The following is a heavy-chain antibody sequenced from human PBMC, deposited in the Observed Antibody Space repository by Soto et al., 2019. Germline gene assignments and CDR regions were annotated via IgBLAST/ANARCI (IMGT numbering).Heavy chain of an antibody. V-gene: IGHV4-4*02. CDR1: GGSISSSNW. J-gene: IGHJ1*01. CDR2: IYHSGST. CDR3: ARGSPVVVVAARGRRWFQH. D-gene: IGHD2-15*01. Sequence: SETLSLTCAVSGGSISSSNWWSWVRQPPGKGLEWIGEIYHSGSTNYNPSLKSRVTISVDKSKNQFSLKLSSVTAADTAVYYCARGSPVVVVAARGRRWFQHWCQGTLGTVST.